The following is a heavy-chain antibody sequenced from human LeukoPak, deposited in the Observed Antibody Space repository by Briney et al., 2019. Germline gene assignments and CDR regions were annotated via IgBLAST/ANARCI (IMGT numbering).Heavy chain of an antibody. CDR3: ARFTPGIAAAEDV. CDR2: INPNSGGT. J-gene: IGHJ6*04. D-gene: IGHD6-13*01. Sequence: ASVKVSCKASGYTFTSYGISWVRQAPGQGLEWMGWINPNSGGTNYAQKFQGRVTMTRDTSISTAYMELSRLRSDDTAVYYCARFTPGIAAAEDVWGKGTTVTVSS. V-gene: IGHV1-2*02. CDR1: GYTFTSYG.